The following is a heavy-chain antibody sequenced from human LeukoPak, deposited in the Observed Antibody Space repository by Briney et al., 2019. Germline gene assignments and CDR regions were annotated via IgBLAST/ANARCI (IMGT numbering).Heavy chain of an antibody. D-gene: IGHD3-3*01. CDR2: MNPNSGNT. V-gene: IGHV1-8*01. CDR3: ARGRIFGVVISPYNWFDP. J-gene: IGHJ5*02. CDR1: GYTFTSYD. Sequence: ASVKVSCKASGYTFTSYDINWVRQASGQGLEWMGWMNPNSGNTGSAQKFQGRVTMTRNTSMSTVYMELSSLRSEDTAVYYCARGRIFGVVISPYNWFDPWGQGTLVTVSS.